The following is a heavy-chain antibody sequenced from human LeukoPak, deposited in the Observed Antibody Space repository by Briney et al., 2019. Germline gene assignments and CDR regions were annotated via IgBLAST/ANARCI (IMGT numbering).Heavy chain of an antibody. Sequence: GGSLRLSCAASGFTFSDYYMNRIRQAAGKGLEWVSYISTSGTTKYYADSVKGRFTMSRDNAKNSLYLQMNSLRAEDTAVYYCARNMVRGVIFPLGYWGQGILVTVSS. V-gene: IGHV3-11*01. CDR2: ISTSGTTK. D-gene: IGHD3-10*01. CDR3: ARNMVRGVIFPLGY. J-gene: IGHJ4*02. CDR1: GFTFSDYY.